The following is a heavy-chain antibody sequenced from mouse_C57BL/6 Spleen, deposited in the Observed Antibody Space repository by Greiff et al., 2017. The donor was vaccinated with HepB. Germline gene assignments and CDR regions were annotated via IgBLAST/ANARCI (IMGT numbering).Heavy chain of an antibody. J-gene: IGHJ2*01. V-gene: IGHV1-80*01. CDR2: IYPGDGDT. D-gene: IGHD1-1*01. CDR1: GYAFSSYW. CDR3: ARGDFITTVVAPDFDY. Sequence: LVESGAELVKPGASVKISCKASGYAFSSYWMNWVKQRPGKGLEWIGQIYPGDGDTNYNGKFKGKATLTADKSSSTAYMQLSSLTSEDSAVYFCARGDFITTVVAPDFDYWGQGTTLTVSS.